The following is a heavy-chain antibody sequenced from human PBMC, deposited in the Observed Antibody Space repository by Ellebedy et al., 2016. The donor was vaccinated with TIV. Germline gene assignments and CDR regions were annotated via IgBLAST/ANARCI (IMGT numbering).Heavy chain of an antibody. CDR3: ARNDYGDVDY. J-gene: IGHJ4*02. CDR2: ISSSSSTI. V-gene: IGHV3-48*02. D-gene: IGHD4-17*01. CDR1: GFTFSSYS. Sequence: GESLKISCAASGFTFSSYSMNWVRQAPGKGLEWVSYISSSSSTIYYADSVKGRFTISRDNAKNSLYLQINSLREEDTAVYYCARNDYGDVDYWGQGTLVTVSS.